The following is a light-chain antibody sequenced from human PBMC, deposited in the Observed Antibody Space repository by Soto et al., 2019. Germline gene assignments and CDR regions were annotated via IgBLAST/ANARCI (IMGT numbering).Light chain of an antibody. CDR1: QRISTW. CDR3: QKDYNWPPT. V-gene: IGKV1-5*03. Sequence: DIQMTQSPSTLSASVGDRVTITCRASQRISTWLAWYQQEPGKAPKLLIHKASSLQSGVPSRFSVSESGTDFTLTITSLRSKDFAVYFCQKDYNWPPTFGQGTKVEI. CDR2: KAS. J-gene: IGKJ1*01.